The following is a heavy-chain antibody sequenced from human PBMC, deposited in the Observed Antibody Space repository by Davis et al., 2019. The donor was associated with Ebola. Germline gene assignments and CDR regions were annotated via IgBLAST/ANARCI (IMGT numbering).Heavy chain of an antibody. D-gene: IGHD2-2*01. CDR1: GFTFSYSA. CDR2: ITGSAAGSGGGT. CDR3: AKDRCSTTTCYFDY. Sequence: GGSLRLSCAASGFTFSYSAMTWVRQAPGKGLEWVSAITGSAAGSGGGTYYADSVKGRFTMSRDNSKNTLYLQMNSLRAEDTAVYYCAKDRCSTTTCYFDYWGQGTLVTVSS. V-gene: IGHV3-23*01. J-gene: IGHJ4*02.